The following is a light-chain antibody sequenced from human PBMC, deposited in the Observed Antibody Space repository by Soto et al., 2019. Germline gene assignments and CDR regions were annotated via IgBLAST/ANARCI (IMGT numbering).Light chain of an antibody. CDR1: SRDIGGYDF. Sequence: QSALTQPPSASGSPGQSVTISCTGTSRDIGGYDFVSWYQQHPGKAPKLLIYDVIKRPSGVPDRFSGAKSGTTASLTVSGLQTDDEADYYCSSYGGSNNLLFGGGTQLTVL. V-gene: IGLV2-8*01. J-gene: IGLJ2*01. CDR2: DVI. CDR3: SSYGGSNNLL.